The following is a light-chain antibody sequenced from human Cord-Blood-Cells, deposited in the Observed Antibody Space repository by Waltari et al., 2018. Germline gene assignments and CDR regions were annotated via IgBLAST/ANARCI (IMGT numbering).Light chain of an antibody. CDR1: ISDVGGYNY. CDR2: DVS. V-gene: IGLV2-14*03. J-gene: IGLJ3*02. Sequence: QSALTHPASVSGSPGQSITISCTGTISDVGGYNYVSWYQQHPGKAPKLMIYDVSNRPSGVSNRFSGSESGNTASLTISGLQAEDEADYYCSSYTSSSTWVFGGGTKLTVL. CDR3: SSYTSSSTWV.